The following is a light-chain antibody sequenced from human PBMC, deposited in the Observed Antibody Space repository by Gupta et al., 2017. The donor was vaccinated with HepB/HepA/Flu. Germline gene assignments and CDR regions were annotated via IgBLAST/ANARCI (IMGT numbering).Light chain of an antibody. CDR2: QDS. CDR3: QAWDSSTAVV. V-gene: IGLV3-1*01. J-gene: IGLJ2*01. CDR1: KLGDKY. Sequence: SYELTQPPSVSVSPGQTASITCSGDKLGDKYACWYQQKPGQSPVLAIYQDSKRPSGIPERFSGSNSGNTATLTISGTQAMDEADYYCQAWDSSTAVVFGGGIKLTVL.